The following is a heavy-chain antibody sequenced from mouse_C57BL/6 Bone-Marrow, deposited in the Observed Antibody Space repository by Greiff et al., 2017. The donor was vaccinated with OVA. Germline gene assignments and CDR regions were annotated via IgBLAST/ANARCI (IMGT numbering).Heavy chain of an antibody. D-gene: IGHD2-3*01. CDR3: TTIDGYYSWFAY. CDR2: IDPENGDH. CDR1: GFNIKDDY. J-gene: IGHJ3*01. Sequence: VHVKQSGAELVRPGASVKLSCTASGFNIKDDYMHWVKQRPEQGLAWIGWIDPENGDHEYASKFQGKATITADKSSNTAYLQRSSLTSEDTAVYYSTTIDGYYSWFAYWGQGTLVTVSA. V-gene: IGHV14-4*01.